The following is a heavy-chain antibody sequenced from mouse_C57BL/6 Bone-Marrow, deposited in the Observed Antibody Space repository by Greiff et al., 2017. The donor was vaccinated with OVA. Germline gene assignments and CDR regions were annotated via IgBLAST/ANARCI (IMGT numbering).Heavy chain of an antibody. CDR1: GYPFTDYY. D-gene: IGHD1-1*01. V-gene: IGHV1-75*01. Sequence: VPRVESGPELVKPGASVKISCTASGYPFTDYYINWVKRRPGQGLEWIGWIFPGSGSTYYTAQFKGKATLTVDKSSSTAYMLLSSLTSEDSAVYFCEAYDFDYWGQGTTLTVSS. CDR3: EAYDFDY. J-gene: IGHJ2*01. CDR2: IFPGSGST.